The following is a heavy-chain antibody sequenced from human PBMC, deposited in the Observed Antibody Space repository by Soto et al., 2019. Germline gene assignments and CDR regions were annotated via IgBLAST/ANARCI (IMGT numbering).Heavy chain of an antibody. CDR2: INAGNGNT. V-gene: IGHV1-3*01. J-gene: IGHJ5*02. CDR1: GDTFTSYA. CDR3: AATMVRGVIDWFDP. Sequence: GASVKVSCKASGDTFTSYAMHWVRQAPGQRLEWMGWINAGNGNTKYSQKFQGRVTITRDTSASTAYMELSSLRSEDTAVYYCAATMVRGVIDWFDPWGQGTLVTVSS. D-gene: IGHD3-10*01.